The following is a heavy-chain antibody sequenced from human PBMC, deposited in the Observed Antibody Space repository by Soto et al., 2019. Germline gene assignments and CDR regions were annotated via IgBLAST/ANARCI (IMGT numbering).Heavy chain of an antibody. CDR3: AKAISGYYAPFDF. J-gene: IGHJ4*02. Sequence: ASVKVSCKASGYTFASYDINWVRQATGQGLEWMGWMNPNSGNTGYAQKFQGRVTMTRNTSLTTAYMELSSLRSEDTAVYYCAKAISGYYAPFDFWGQGTLVTVSS. D-gene: IGHD3-22*01. CDR1: GYTFASYD. CDR2: MNPNSGNT. V-gene: IGHV1-8*01.